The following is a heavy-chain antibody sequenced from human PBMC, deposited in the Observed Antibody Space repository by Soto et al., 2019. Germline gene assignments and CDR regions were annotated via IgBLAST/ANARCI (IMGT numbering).Heavy chain of an antibody. CDR2: TYFRSKWYN. Sequence: SQTLSLTCAISGDCVSSNTASWNWIRQSPSRGLEWLGRTYFRSKWYNDYAVSVKSRIIINPDTSNNQFSLQLNSVTPEDTAVYFCAKGDNLGPKTGYAFDPWGQGSMVTVSS. J-gene: IGHJ5*02. CDR3: AKGDNLGPKTGYAFDP. D-gene: IGHD5-12*01. V-gene: IGHV6-1*01. CDR1: GDCVSSNTAS.